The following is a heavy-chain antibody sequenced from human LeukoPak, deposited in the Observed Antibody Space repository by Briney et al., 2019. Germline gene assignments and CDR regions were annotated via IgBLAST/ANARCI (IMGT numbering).Heavy chain of an antibody. V-gene: IGHV1-24*01. CDR2: FDPEDGKT. CDR3: VTLSIAPITMVRGVSDVDY. CDR1: GYTLTELS. Sequence: GASVQVSCKVSGYTLTELSMHWVRQAPGKGLEWMGGFDPEDGKTIYAQKFQGRVTMTEDTSTDKSYMELSSLRSEDTAVYYCVTLSIAPITMVRGVSDVDYWGQGTLDTVSS. D-gene: IGHD3-10*01. J-gene: IGHJ4*02.